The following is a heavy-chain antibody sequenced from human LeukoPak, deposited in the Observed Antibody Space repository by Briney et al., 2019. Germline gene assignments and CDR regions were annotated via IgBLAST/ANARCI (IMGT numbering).Heavy chain of an antibody. Sequence: GRSLRLSCAASGFTFRSYAMHWVRQAPGKGLEWVAVISYDGSNKYYADSVKGRFTISRDNSKNTLYLQMNSLRDEDTAVYYCARATISIYYYYMDVWGKGTTVTVSS. D-gene: IGHD3-3*02. CDR2: ISYDGSNK. J-gene: IGHJ6*03. CDR1: GFTFRSYA. CDR3: ARATISIYYYYMDV. V-gene: IGHV3-30*04.